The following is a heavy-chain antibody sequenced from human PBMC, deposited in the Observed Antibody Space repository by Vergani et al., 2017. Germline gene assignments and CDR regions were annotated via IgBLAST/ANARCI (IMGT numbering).Heavy chain of an antibody. D-gene: IGHD6-13*01. Sequence: VQLVESGGGVVQPGGSLRLSCVVSGFDFSSYIMNWVRQAPGKGLEWVSFVSTGTKSQSYAESVKGRFSISRDSAKNSMYLQMDSLRAEDTAIYYCAKDISSSGRYLDFWGQGTLVTVSA. J-gene: IGHJ4*02. CDR3: AKDISSSGRYLDF. V-gene: IGHV3-48*01. CDR2: VSTGTKSQ. CDR1: GFDFSSYI.